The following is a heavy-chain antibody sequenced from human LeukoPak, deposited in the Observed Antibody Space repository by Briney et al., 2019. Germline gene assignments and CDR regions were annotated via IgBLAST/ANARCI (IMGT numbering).Heavy chain of an antibody. Sequence: GGSLRLSCAASGFTFSGYAMHWVRQAPGKGLEWVAVISYDGSNKYYADSVKGRFTISRDNSKNTLYLQMNSLRAEDTAVYYCAREVRSEGYPLDGYYYGMDVWGQGTTVTVSS. CDR3: AREVRSEGYPLDGYYYGMDV. D-gene: IGHD3-10*01. V-gene: IGHV3-30-3*01. CDR1: GFTFSGYA. CDR2: ISYDGSNK. J-gene: IGHJ6*02.